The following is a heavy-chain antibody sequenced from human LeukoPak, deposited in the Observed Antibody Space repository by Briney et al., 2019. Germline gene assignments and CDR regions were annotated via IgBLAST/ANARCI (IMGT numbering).Heavy chain of an antibody. CDR3: ARDSYYYDSSGPQG. CDR2: ISSSSSYI. Sequence: GGSLRLSCAASGFTFSSYWMNWVRQAPGKGLEWVSSISSSSSYIYYADSVKGRFTISRDNAKNSLYLQMNSLRAEDTAVYYCARDSYYYDSSGPQGWGQGTLVTVSS. CDR1: GFTFSSYW. J-gene: IGHJ4*02. V-gene: IGHV3-21*01. D-gene: IGHD3-22*01.